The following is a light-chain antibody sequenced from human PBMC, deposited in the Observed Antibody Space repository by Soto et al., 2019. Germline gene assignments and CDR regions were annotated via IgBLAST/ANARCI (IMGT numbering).Light chain of an antibody. CDR2: GNN. CDR1: SSNIGAGYD. V-gene: IGLV1-40*01. Sequence: QSVLTQPASVSGSPGQSITISCTGTSSNIGAGYDVHWYQQLPGTAPKLLIFGNNNRPSGVPDRFSGSKSGTSASLAITGLQAEDEADYYCQSYDGRLSGYVFGTGTKVAVL. J-gene: IGLJ1*01. CDR3: QSYDGRLSGYV.